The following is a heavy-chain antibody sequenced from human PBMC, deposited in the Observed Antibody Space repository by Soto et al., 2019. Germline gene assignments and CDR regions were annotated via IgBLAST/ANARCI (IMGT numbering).Heavy chain of an antibody. CDR2: INHSGST. CDR3: ARGWGRIFDY. Sequence: QVQLQQWGAGLLKPSETLSLTCAVYGGSFSGXXXXWIRQPPGKGLEWIGEINHSGSTNYNPSLXSRVTISVDTXXXQFSXXLSSVTAADTAVYYCARGWGRIFDYWGQGTLVTVSS. D-gene: IGHD7-27*01. J-gene: IGHJ4*02. CDR1: GGSFSGXX. V-gene: IGHV4-34*01.